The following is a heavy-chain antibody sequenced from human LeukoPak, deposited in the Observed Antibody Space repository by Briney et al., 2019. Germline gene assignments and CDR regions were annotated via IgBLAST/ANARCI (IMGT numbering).Heavy chain of an antibody. CDR1: GYTFTSYG. J-gene: IGHJ3*02. V-gene: IGHV1-18*01. Sequence: APVKVSCKASGYTFTSYGISWVRQAPGQGLEWMGWISAYNGNTNYAQKLQGRVTMTTDTSTSTAYMELRSLRSDDTAVYYCARVYYDSSGPGEDAFDIWGQGTMVTVSS. CDR2: ISAYNGNT. D-gene: IGHD3-22*01. CDR3: ARVYYDSSGPGEDAFDI.